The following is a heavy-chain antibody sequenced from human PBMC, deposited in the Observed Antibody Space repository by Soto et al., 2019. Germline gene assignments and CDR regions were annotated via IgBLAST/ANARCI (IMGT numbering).Heavy chain of an antibody. CDR3: ARHAYDFWSGYYPANYYYYYYMDV. CDR1: GGSISSSSYY. V-gene: IGHV4-39*01. Sequence: SETLSLTCTVSGGSISSSSYYWGWIRQPPGKGLEWIGSIYYSGSTYYNPSLKSRVTISVDTSKNQFSLKLSSVTAADTAVYYCARHAYDFWSGYYPANYYYYYYMDVWGKGTTVTVSS. D-gene: IGHD3-3*01. J-gene: IGHJ6*03. CDR2: IYYSGST.